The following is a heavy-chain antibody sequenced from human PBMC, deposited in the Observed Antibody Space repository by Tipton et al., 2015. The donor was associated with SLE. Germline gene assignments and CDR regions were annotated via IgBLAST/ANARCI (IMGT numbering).Heavy chain of an antibody. J-gene: IGHJ4*02. CDR1: GFTFSSYA. D-gene: IGHD6-19*01. CDR2: ISSSGSTI. Sequence: SLRLSCAASGFTFSSYAMSWVRQAPGKGLEWVSYISSSGSTIYYADSVKGRFTISRDNAKNSLYLQMNSLRAEDTAVYYCAREAFSSGRRGYFDYWGQGTLVTVSS. CDR3: AREAFSSGRRGYFDY. V-gene: IGHV3-48*03.